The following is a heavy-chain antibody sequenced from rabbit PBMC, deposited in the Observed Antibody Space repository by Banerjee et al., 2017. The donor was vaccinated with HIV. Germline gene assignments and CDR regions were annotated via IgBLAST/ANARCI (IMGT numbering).Heavy chain of an antibody. V-gene: IGHV1S7*01. J-gene: IGHJ5*01. Sequence: QSLEESGGDPVKPGASLTLTCTASGFSFSSYYMSWVRQAPGKGLEWIGIIYAGKGSTDYASWVNGRFTISSDNAQNTVDLQMNSLTAADTATYFCARIYAGYAGYGYADWLDLWGPGTLVTVS. CDR3: ARIYAGYAGYGYADWLDL. D-gene: IGHD6-1*01. CDR1: GFSFSSYY. CDR2: IYAGKGST.